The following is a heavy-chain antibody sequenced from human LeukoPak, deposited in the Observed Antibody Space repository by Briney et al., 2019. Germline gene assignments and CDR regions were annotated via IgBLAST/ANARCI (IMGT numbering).Heavy chain of an antibody. J-gene: IGHJ5*02. CDR1: GGSISSSSYY. CDR2: IYYSGST. V-gene: IGHV4-39*07. CDR3: ARDVHYYGSGNH. D-gene: IGHD3-10*01. Sequence: PSETLSLTCTVSGGSISSSSYYWGWIRQPPGKGLEWIGSIYYSGSTYYNPSLKSRVTISVDTSKDQFSLKLSSVTAADTAVYYCARDVHYYGSGNHWGQGTLVTVSS.